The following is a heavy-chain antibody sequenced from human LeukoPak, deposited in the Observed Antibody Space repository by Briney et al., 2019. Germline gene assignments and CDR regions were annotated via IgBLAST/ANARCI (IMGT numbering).Heavy chain of an antibody. CDR3: ARDHRAYCGGDCPSDY. J-gene: IGHJ4*02. Sequence: GGSLRLSCAASGFTFVDYAMHWVRQAPGKGLEGVSGISWNSGSIGYADSVKGRFTISRDNAKNSLYLQMNSLRAEDTAIYYCARDHRAYCGGDCPSDYWGQGTLVTVSS. D-gene: IGHD2-21*02. CDR2: ISWNSGSI. V-gene: IGHV3-9*01. CDR1: GFTFVDYA.